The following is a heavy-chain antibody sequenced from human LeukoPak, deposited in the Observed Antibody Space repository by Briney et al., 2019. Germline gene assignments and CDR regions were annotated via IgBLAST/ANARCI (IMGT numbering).Heavy chain of an antibody. Sequence: GGSLRLSCVASGFTFSSYSMNWVRQAPGKGLEWVSSISSSSSYKYYTDSVKGRFTISRDNSKNTLYLQMNSLRAEDTAVYYCARDPYPAYWGQGTLVTVPS. J-gene: IGHJ4*02. V-gene: IGHV3-21*01. CDR3: ARDPYPAY. CDR2: ISSSSSYK. CDR1: GFTFSSYS.